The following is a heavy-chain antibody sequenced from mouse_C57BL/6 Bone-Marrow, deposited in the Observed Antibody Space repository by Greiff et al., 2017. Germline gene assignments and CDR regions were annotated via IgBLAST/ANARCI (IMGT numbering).Heavy chain of an antibody. Sequence: EVKLMESGGGLVKPGGSLQLSCAASGFTFSSSALSWVRQTPEKRLEWVATISDGGSYTYYPDNVKGRFTISRDNAKNNLYLQMSHLKSEDTAMYYCARYGSSSFAYWGQGTLVTVSA. V-gene: IGHV5-4*03. J-gene: IGHJ3*01. CDR2: ISDGGSYT. CDR3: ARYGSSSFAY. CDR1: GFTFSSSA. D-gene: IGHD1-1*01.